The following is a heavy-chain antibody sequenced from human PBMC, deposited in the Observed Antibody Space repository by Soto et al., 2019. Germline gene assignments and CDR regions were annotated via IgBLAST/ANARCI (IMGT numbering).Heavy chain of an antibody. CDR2: ISYDGSRQ. CDR1: GFTFSTYT. J-gene: IGHJ4*02. D-gene: IGHD6-19*01. V-gene: IGHV3-30*18. Sequence: QVQLVESGGGVVQPGRSLSLSCAASGFTFSTYTIHWVRQAPGKGLEWVAVISYDGSRQYYADSVKGRFAVSRDNSKDTVYLQMISLRPEDTAVYYCAKDLRYSSAWYLKGYYFDSWGQGTLVTVSS. CDR3: AKDLRYSSAWYLKGYYFDS.